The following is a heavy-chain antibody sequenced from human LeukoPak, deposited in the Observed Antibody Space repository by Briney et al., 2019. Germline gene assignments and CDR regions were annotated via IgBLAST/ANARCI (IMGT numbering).Heavy chain of an antibody. Sequence: ASVKVSCKASGGTFSSHAISWVRQAPGQGLEWMGGIIPIFGTANYAQKFQGRVTITADESTSTAYMELSSLRSEDTAVYYCARDGDLTNFDYWGQGTLVTVSS. CDR3: ARDGDLTNFDY. CDR1: GGTFSSHA. CDR2: IIPIFGTA. D-gene: IGHD7-27*01. J-gene: IGHJ4*02. V-gene: IGHV1-69*13.